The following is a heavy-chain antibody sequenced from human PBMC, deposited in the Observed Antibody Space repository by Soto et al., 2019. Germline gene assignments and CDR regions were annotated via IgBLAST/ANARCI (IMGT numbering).Heavy chain of an antibody. Sequence: ASVKVSCTASGGTLSSYAFSWLRQAPGQGVEWVGGIIPIFGTANYAQKFQGRVTITADESTSTAYMELSSLRSEDTAVDYCARGGYYYDTRGVYYYYYGMDVWGQGTTVTVSS. V-gene: IGHV1-69*13. CDR1: GGTLSSYA. CDR2: IIPIFGTA. CDR3: ARGGYYYDTRGVYYYYYGMDV. J-gene: IGHJ6*02. D-gene: IGHD3-22*01.